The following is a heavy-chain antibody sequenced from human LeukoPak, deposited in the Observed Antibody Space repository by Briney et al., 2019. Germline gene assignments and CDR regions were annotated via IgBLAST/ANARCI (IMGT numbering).Heavy chain of an antibody. CDR3: AKAGLVRGGALDS. V-gene: IGHV3-23*01. CDR1: GFTFSDSY. Sequence: PGGSLRLSCAASGFTFSDSYMTWVRQAPGKGLEWVSAISGSGGSTYYADSVTGRFSISRDNSKSTLYLQMNSLRVEDTAVYYCAKAGLVRGGALDSWGQGTLVTVSS. CDR2: ISGSGGST. J-gene: IGHJ4*02. D-gene: IGHD4/OR15-4a*01.